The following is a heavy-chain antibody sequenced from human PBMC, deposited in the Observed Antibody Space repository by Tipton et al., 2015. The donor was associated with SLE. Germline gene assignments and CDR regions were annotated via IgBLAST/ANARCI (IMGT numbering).Heavy chain of an antibody. D-gene: IGHD3-22*01. Sequence: TLSLTCAVSGYSISSGYYWGWIRQPPGKGLEWIGSIYHSGSTYYNPSLKSRVTISVDTSKNQFSLKLSSVTAADTAVYYCARDLNYYDSSGYPNSDAFDIWGQGTMVTVSS. CDR3: ARDLNYYDSSGYPNSDAFDI. V-gene: IGHV4-38-2*02. J-gene: IGHJ3*02. CDR2: IYHSGST. CDR1: GYSISSGYY.